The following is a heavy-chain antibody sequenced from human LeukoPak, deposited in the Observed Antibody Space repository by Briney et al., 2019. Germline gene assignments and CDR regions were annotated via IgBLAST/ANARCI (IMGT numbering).Heavy chain of an antibody. CDR1: GFTVSNNY. D-gene: IGHD2-21*02. J-gene: IGHJ4*02. V-gene: IGHV3-66*01. CDR3: AGSLAYCGGDCRLGDY. CDR2: VNTVDTT. Sequence: GGSLRLSCAASGFTVSNNYMGWVRQAPAKGLEWVSVVNTVDTTYYADSVRGRFTISRDSSENTLYLQMNSLRVEDTAVYYCAGSLAYCGGDCRLGDYWGQGTLVTVSS.